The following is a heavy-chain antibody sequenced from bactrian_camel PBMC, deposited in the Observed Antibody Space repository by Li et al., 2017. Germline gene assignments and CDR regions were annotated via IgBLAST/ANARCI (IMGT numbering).Heavy chain of an antibody. D-gene: IGHD2*01. CDR2: IFSTGTT. V-gene: IGHV3S6*01. CDR1: GFTFSNYC. CDR3: ALRSAIFGCRGALRSHWYDY. Sequence: VQLVESGGGSVQPGGSLRLSCAASGFTFSNYCMAWFRQAPGKARERVARIFSTGTTTYADSVKGRFTTSKDNLKNTLFLEMSSLRPEVTATYYCALRSAIFGCRGALRSHWYDYWGQGTQVTVS. J-gene: IGHJ4*01.